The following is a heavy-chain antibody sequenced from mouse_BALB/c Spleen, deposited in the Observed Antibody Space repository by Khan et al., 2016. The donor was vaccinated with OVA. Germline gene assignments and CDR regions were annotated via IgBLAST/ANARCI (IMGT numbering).Heavy chain of an antibody. Sequence: QVQLKESGAELVRPGVSVKISCKASGYTFTDYAMHWVKQRHAKSLEWIGVISTNYGDADYNQKFQGKASMTVDRSSSTVYMELARLTSEDSAIYYCVRCGKFAYGGQGTLVTVSA. CDR2: ISTNYGDA. J-gene: IGHJ3*01. CDR3: VRCGKFAY. CDR1: GYTFTDYA. D-gene: IGHD4-1*01. V-gene: IGHV1S137*01.